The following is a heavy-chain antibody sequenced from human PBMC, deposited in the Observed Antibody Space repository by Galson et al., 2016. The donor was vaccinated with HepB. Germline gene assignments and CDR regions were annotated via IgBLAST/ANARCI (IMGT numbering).Heavy chain of an antibody. V-gene: IGHV3-33*01. Sequence: SLRLSCAASGFTFSRYTMHWVSQAPGKGLEWVSVIWYDGSYKHYGDSVKGRFTISRDNSKNTLFLQMNSLRIEDTAVYYCARVEGLGSNWYRAPHFDSWGQGTLVTVSS. J-gene: IGHJ4*02. D-gene: IGHD6-13*01. CDR1: GFTFSRYT. CDR3: ARVEGLGSNWYRAPHFDS. CDR2: IWYDGSYK.